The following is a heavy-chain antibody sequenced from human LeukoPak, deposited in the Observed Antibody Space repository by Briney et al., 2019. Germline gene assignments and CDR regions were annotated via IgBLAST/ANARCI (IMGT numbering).Heavy chain of an antibody. J-gene: IGHJ5*02. Sequence: GGSLRLSCAASGFTFSSYSMNWVRQAPGKGLEWVSSISSSSSYIYYADSVKGRFTISRDNAKNSLYLQMNSLRAEDTAVYYCASSGYCSGGSCPWGQGTLVTVSS. V-gene: IGHV3-21*01. CDR3: ASSGYCSGGSCP. CDR2: ISSSSSYI. CDR1: GFTFSSYS. D-gene: IGHD2-15*01.